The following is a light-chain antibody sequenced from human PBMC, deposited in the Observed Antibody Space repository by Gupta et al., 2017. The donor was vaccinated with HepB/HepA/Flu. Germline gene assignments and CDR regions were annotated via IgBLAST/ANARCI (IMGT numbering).Light chain of an antibody. CDR3: QESESTSWT. CDR1: QIISTF. J-gene: IGKJ1*01. Sequence: DIQMTQSPSSLSASVGDRVTITCRASQIISTFLNWYQQKPGKAPKLLIYAASTLHSGVPSRFSGSGSGTEFSLSISRLQPEDFASYYCQESESTSWTFGQGTKVEIK. CDR2: AAS. V-gene: IGKV1-39*01.